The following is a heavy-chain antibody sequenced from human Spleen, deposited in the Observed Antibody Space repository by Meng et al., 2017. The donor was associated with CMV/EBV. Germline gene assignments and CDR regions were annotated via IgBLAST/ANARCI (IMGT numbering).Heavy chain of an antibody. V-gene: IGHV3-13*01. D-gene: IGHD1-26*01. CDR2: IGASGHT. J-gene: IGHJ3*02. Sequence: GGSLRLSCAASGFIFSNYDMHWVRQGTGKGLEWVSSIGASGHTFYPVSVKGRFTISRESAKSSFYLQMNSLRAGDTAMYYCARWGHDSFDIWGQGTMVTVSS. CDR1: GFIFSNYD. CDR3: ARWGHDSFDI.